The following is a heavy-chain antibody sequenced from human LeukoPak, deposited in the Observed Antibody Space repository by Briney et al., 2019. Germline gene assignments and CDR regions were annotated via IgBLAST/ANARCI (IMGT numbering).Heavy chain of an antibody. J-gene: IGHJ4*02. CDR2: ISAYNGNT. V-gene: IGHV1-18*01. Sequence: ASVKVSCKASGYTFSNYDISWVRQAPGQGLEWMGWISAYNGNTNYAQKLQGRVTMTTDTSTSTAYMELRSLRSDDTAVYYCARAGDRLYYDFWSGYSDPCDYWGQGTLVTVSS. D-gene: IGHD3-3*01. CDR1: GYTFSNYD. CDR3: ARAGDRLYYDFWSGYSDPCDY.